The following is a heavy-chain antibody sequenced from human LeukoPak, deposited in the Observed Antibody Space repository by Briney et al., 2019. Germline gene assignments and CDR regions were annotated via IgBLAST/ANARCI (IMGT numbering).Heavy chain of an antibody. D-gene: IGHD3-9*01. CDR1: GFTFNRYW. J-gene: IGHJ6*02. V-gene: IGHV3-7*04. CDR3: ARVPSIYFDSSGMDV. CDR2: IKGDGTER. Sequence: PGGTLRLSCAASGFTFNRYWMSWVRQAPGKGLDWVAKIKGDGTERYYGDSVKGRFTISRDNAKNSQYLQLNSLRVEDTAVYYCARVPSIYFDSSGMDVWGQGTTVTVS.